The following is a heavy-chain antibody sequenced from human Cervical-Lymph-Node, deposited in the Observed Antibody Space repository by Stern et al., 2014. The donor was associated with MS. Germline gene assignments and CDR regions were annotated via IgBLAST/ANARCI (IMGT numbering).Heavy chain of an antibody. CDR3: VLPSTVTTAAFDV. CDR2: LIPIFYTP. CDR1: GGTFTSFS. D-gene: IGHD4-17*01. Sequence: QVQLGQSGAEVKKPGSSVKVSCKASGGTFTSFSINWVRQVPGQSLEWMGGLIPIFYTPTFAQKFQGRFTITADSSTSTVYMALNSLRSDDTAVYYCVLPSTVTTAAFDVWGRGTMVTVSS. J-gene: IGHJ3*01. V-gene: IGHV1-69*06.